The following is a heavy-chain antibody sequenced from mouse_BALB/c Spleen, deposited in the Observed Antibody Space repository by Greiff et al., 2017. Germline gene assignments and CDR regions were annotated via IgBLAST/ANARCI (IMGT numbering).Heavy chain of an antibody. CDR1: GYSITSGYY. V-gene: IGHV3-6*02. D-gene: IGHD1-1*01. J-gene: IGHJ2*01. CDR2: ISYDGSN. CDR3: ARSFITTALDY. Sequence: EVQLVESGPGLVKPSQSLSLTCSVTGYSITSGYYWNWIRQFPGNKLEWMGYISYDGSNNYNPSLKNRISITRDTSKNQFFLKLNSVTTEDTATYYCARSFITTALDYWGQGTTLTVSS.